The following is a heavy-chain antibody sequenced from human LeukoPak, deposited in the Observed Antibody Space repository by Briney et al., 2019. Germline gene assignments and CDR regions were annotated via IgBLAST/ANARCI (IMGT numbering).Heavy chain of an antibody. Sequence: GASVKVSCKASGYTFTGYYMHWVRQAPGRGLEWMGWINPNSGGTNYAQKFQGWVTMTRDTSISTAYMELSRLRSDDTAVYYCARARGIAVAGPLGYWGQGTLVTVSS. D-gene: IGHD6-19*01. J-gene: IGHJ4*02. CDR2: INPNSGGT. V-gene: IGHV1-2*04. CDR1: GYTFTGYY. CDR3: ARARGIAVAGPLGY.